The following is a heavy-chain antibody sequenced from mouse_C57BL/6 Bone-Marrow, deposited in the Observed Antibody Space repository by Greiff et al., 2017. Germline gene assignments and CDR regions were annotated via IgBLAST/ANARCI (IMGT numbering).Heavy chain of an antibody. CDR3: ARWDGYNWYFDV. D-gene: IGHD2-3*01. CDR2: INPSSGYT. J-gene: IGHJ1*03. CDR1: GYTFTSYW. Sequence: VQLQQSGAELAKPGASVKLSCKASGYTFTSYWMHWVKQRPGQGLEWIGYINPSSGYTKYNDKFKDKVTLPADKSSSTAYMQLSSLTYEDTAFYYWARWDGYNWYFDVWGTGTTVTVSS. V-gene: IGHV1-7*01.